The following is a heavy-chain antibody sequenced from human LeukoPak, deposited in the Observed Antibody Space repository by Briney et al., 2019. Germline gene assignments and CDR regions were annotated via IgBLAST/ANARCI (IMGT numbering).Heavy chain of an antibody. CDR3: ARLRAEYYFDY. D-gene: IGHD3-10*01. Sequence: SETLSLTCTVSGGSISSSSYYWGWIRQPPGKGLEWIGSIYYSGSTYYNPSLKSRVTISVDTSKNQFSLKLSSVTAADTAVYYCARLRAEYYFDYWGQGNLVTVSS. CDR1: GGSISSSSYY. J-gene: IGHJ4*02. CDR2: IYYSGST. V-gene: IGHV4-39*01.